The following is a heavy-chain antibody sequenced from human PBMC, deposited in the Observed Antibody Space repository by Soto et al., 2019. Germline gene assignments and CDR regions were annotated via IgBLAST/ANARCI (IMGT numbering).Heavy chain of an antibody. CDR3: AKVLTTWAFDI. J-gene: IGHJ3*02. CDR2: VNPDETNK. V-gene: IGHV3-7*05. Sequence: PGGSLRLSCSASGFALSNYWMTWIRQSPGKGLEWVANVNPDETNKYYVDAVKGRFTISRDNSKNSLYLHMNNLRAEDTAVYYCAKVLTTWAFDIWGQGTMVTVSS. D-gene: IGHD3-9*01. CDR1: GFALSNYW.